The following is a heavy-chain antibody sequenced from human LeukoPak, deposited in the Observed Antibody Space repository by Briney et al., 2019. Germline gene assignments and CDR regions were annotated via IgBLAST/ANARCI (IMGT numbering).Heavy chain of an antibody. D-gene: IGHD3-16*01. CDR1: GGPINSSSYY. CDR3: AGHSRPEAFGYPYDY. V-gene: IGHV4-39*01. CDR2: IYYSGNT. Sequence: SETLSLTCIVSGGPINSSSYYWGWIRQPPGKGLEWIGSIYYSGNTYYNPSLKSRVTISVDTSKNQFSLKLSFVIAADTAVYYCAGHSRPEAFGYPYDYWGQGTLVTVSS. J-gene: IGHJ4*02.